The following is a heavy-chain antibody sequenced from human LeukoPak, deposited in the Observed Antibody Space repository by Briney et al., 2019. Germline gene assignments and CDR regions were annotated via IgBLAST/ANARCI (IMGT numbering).Heavy chain of an antibody. CDR2: FDPEDGET. CDR3: ATDVSSSIAARNFDY. CDR1: GYTLTELS. Sequence: APVKVSCKVSGYTLTELSMHWVRQAPGKGLEWMGGFDPEDGETIYAQKFQGRVTMTEDTSTDTAYMELSSLRSEDTAVYYCATDVSSSIAARNFDYWGQGTLVTVSS. V-gene: IGHV1-24*01. J-gene: IGHJ4*02. D-gene: IGHD6-6*01.